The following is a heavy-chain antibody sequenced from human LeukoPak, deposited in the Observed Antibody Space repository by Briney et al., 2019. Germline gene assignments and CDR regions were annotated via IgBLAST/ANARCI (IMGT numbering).Heavy chain of an antibody. CDR2: IYSGGST. CDR1: GFNVSNNY. Sequence: GGSLRLSCAASGFNVSNNYMSWVRQAPGKGLEWVSVIYSGGSTYYADSVKGRFTISRDNSKNTLYLQMNSLRAEDTAVYYCARGSGSYTVDYWGQGTLVTVSS. J-gene: IGHJ4*02. CDR3: ARGSGSYTVDY. V-gene: IGHV3-53*01. D-gene: IGHD1-26*01.